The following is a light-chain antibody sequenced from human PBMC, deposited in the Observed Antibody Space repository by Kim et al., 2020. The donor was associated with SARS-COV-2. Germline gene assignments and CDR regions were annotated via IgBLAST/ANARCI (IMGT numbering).Light chain of an antibody. CDR1: SSNIGSNY. CDR3: AAWDDSLSGYV. J-gene: IGLJ1*01. Sequence: QSVLTQPPSASGTPGQRVTISCSGSSSNIGSNYVYWYQQFPGTAPKLLIYTDNQRPSGVPDRFSGSKSGTSASLAISGLRSEDEADYYCAAWDDSLSGYVFGTGSKVTV. CDR2: TDN. V-gene: IGLV1-47*02.